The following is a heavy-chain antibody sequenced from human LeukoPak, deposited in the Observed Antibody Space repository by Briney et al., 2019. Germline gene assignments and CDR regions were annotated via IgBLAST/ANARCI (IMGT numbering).Heavy chain of an antibody. CDR2: ISISGTTI. CDR3: GRCAGTLQYYYYYYYMDV. V-gene: IGHV3-11*04. CDR1: GFTFNDYF. J-gene: IGHJ6*03. Sequence: GGSLRLSCTSSGFTFNDYFMSWIRQAPGKGLEWVSYISISGTTIYYADSVKGRFTISRDNAKNTLYLQMNNLRPEDTAVYYCGRCAGTLQYYYYYYYMDVWGKGTTVTVSS. D-gene: IGHD1/OR15-1a*01.